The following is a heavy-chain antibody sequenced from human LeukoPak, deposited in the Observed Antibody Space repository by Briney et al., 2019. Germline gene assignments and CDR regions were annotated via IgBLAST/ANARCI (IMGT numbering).Heavy chain of an antibody. J-gene: IGHJ4*02. V-gene: IGHV3-23*01. CDR2: ISGSGGST. Sequence: PGGSLRLSCAASGFTFSSYAMSWVRQAPGKGLEWVSAISGSGGSTYYADSVKGRFTISRDNSKNTLYLQMNSLRAEDTAVYYCAKLSPGYCSSTRGCYFDYWGQGTLVTVSS. D-gene: IGHD2-2*01. CDR1: GFTFSSYA. CDR3: AKLSPGYCSSTRGCYFDY.